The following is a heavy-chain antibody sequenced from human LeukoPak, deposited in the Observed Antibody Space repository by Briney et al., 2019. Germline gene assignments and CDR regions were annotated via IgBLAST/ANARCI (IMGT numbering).Heavy chain of an antibody. CDR2: TSSSNSYI. Sequence: PGGSLRLSCAASGFTFSTYTMNWVSQAPGNGLEWVSTTSSSNSYIYYGDSVKGRFTISRDSAKNSLYLQMNSLRAEDTAVYYCARDPYDSTGYETPLAFDIWGQGTMVTVSS. CDR1: GFTFSTYT. V-gene: IGHV3-21*01. J-gene: IGHJ3*02. D-gene: IGHD3-22*01. CDR3: ARDPYDSTGYETPLAFDI.